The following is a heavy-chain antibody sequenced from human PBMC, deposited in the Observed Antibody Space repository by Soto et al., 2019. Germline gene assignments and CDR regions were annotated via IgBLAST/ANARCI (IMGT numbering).Heavy chain of an antibody. CDR3: ARDSGLAAPPSY. V-gene: IGHV4-61*02. CDR1: GGSISSGGYS. D-gene: IGHD6-6*01. CDR2: IYTSGST. Sequence: SETLSLTCAVSGGSISSGGYSWSWLRQPAGKGLEWIGRIYTSGSTNYNPSLKSRVTMSVDTSKNQFSLKLSSVTAADPAVYYCARDSGLAAPPSYWGQGTLVTVSS. J-gene: IGHJ4*02.